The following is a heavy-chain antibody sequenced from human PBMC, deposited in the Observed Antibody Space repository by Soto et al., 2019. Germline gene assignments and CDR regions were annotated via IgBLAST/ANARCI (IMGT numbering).Heavy chain of an antibody. CDR1: GDIVSSYSAG. CDR3: VRDRYSSSGWFDP. J-gene: IGHJ5*02. V-gene: IGHV6-1*01. D-gene: IGHD3-10*01. CDR2: TYYRSRFFS. Sequence: SQTLSLTCAISGDIVSSYSAGWNWISHSPSGGLEWLGRTYYRSRFFSDYAESVKSRIIINPDTSKNQFSLQLKSVTPEDTAVYYCVRDRYSSSGWFDPWGQGTPVTVSS.